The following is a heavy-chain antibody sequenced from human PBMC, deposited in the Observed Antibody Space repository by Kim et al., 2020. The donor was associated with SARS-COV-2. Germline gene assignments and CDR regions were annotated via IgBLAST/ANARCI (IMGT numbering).Heavy chain of an antibody. V-gene: IGHV3-15*01. Sequence: GGSLRLSCAASGFSFTDAWMTWVRQAPGKGLEWVGRIKSRADGETTYYAARVKGRFSISRDDSKNTLYLQKNSLKSEDTAVFYCTRSSFCTSTACGIRGMGVWGQGTTVTVS. CDR3: TRSSFCTSTACGIRGMGV. J-gene: IGHJ6*02. D-gene: IGHD2-8*01. CDR2: IKSRADGETT. CDR1: GFSFTDAW.